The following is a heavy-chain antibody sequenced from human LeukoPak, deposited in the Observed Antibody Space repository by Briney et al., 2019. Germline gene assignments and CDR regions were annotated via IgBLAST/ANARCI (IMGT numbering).Heavy chain of an antibody. J-gene: IGHJ6*04. CDR2: ISSSATAK. Sequence: PGGSLRLSCEASGFTFSSYEMNWVRQAPGKGLEWISYISSSATAKYYADSVKGRFSISRDNAKNSLFLQMDSLRAEDTAVYYCAELGITMIGGVWGKGTTVTISS. V-gene: IGHV3-48*03. CDR3: AELGITMIGGV. D-gene: IGHD3-10*02. CDR1: GFTFSSYE.